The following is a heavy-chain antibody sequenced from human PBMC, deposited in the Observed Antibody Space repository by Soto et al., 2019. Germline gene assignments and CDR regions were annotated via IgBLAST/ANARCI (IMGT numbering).Heavy chain of an antibody. CDR2: ISGSGGST. J-gene: IGHJ3*02. Sequence: EVQLLETGGGLVQPGGSLRLSCAASGFTFSSYAMSWVRQAPGKGLEWVSAISGSGGSTYYADSVKGRFTISRDNSKNTLYLQMNSLRAEETAVYYCAKEDRLYGDHYDAFNILCQGTMVTVSS. CDR3: AKEDRLYGDHYDAFNI. CDR1: GFTFSSYA. D-gene: IGHD4-17*01. V-gene: IGHV3-23*01.